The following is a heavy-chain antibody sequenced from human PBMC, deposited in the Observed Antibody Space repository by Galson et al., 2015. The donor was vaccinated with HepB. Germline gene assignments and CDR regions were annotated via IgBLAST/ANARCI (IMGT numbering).Heavy chain of an antibody. J-gene: IGHJ4*02. CDR2: MNPDSGNT. Sequence: SVTVSCKASGSTFTSYDINWVRQASGQGLEWMGWMNPDSGNTGYAQKFQGRVTMTRDTSISTAYMELSSLGSEDTAVYYCARGLGYCSGGSCYSVLSYFDYWGQGTLVTVSS. CDR1: GSTFTSYD. V-gene: IGHV1-8*01. CDR3: ARGLGYCSGGSCYSVLSYFDY. D-gene: IGHD2-15*01.